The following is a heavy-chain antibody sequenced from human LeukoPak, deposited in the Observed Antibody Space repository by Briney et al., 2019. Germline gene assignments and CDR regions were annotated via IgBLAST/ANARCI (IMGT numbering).Heavy chain of an antibody. Sequence: SETLSLTCAVYGGSFSGYYWSWIRQSPGKGLQWIGEMNHSGSSNHNPSLKSRVTISVDTSKNQFSLKLRSVTAADTAVYYCARAPSGLVEPPTRGDYFDYWGQGTLVTVSS. J-gene: IGHJ4*02. V-gene: IGHV4-34*01. CDR1: GGSFSGYY. CDR3: ARAPSGLVEPPTRGDYFDY. D-gene: IGHD2-2*01. CDR2: MNHSGSS.